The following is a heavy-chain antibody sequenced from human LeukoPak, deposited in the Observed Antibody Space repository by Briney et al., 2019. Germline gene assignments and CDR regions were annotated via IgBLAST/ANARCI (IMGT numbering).Heavy chain of an antibody. CDR3: ASGGYSGYARDYFDY. V-gene: IGHV1-18*01. Sequence: ASVKVSCKASGYTFTSYGISWVRQAPGQGLEWMGWISAYNGNTNYAQKLQGRVTMTTDTSTSTAYMELRSLRSDDTAVYYCASGGYSGYARDYFDYWGQGTLVTVPS. CDR2: ISAYNGNT. CDR1: GYTFTSYG. J-gene: IGHJ4*02. D-gene: IGHD5-12*01.